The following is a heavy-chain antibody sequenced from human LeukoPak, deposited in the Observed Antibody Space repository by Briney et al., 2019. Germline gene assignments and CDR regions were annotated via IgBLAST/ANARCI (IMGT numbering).Heavy chain of an antibody. D-gene: IGHD5-18*01. J-gene: IGHJ4*02. CDR2: INAGNGNT. Sequence: ASVKVSCKASGYTFTSYAMRWVRQAPGQRLEWMGWINAGNGNTKYSQEFQGRVTITRDTSASTAYMELSSLRSEDMAVYYCARGHWRKNSYGYVGFFDYWGQGTLVTVSS. CDR1: GYTFTSYA. V-gene: IGHV1-3*03. CDR3: ARGHWRKNSYGYVGFFDY.